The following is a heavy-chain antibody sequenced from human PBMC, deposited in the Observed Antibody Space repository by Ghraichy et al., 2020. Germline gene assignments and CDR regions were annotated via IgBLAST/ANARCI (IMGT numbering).Heavy chain of an antibody. D-gene: IGHD3-3*01. V-gene: IGHV3-11*01. J-gene: IGHJ6*02. Sequence: GGSLRLSCAASGFTFSDYYMSWIRQAPGKGLEWVSYISSSGSTIYYADSVKGRFTISRDNAKNSLYLQMNSLRAEDTAVYYCARVQDYDFWSGYSHRGMDVWGQGTTVTVSS. CDR2: ISSSGSTI. CDR3: ARVQDYDFWSGYSHRGMDV. CDR1: GFTFSDYY.